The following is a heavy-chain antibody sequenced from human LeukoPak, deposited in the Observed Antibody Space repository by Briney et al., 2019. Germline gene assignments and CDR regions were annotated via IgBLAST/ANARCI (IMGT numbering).Heavy chain of an antibody. CDR1: GFTFDDYG. CDR3: AKGRDKYQLLSKNWFDP. CDR2: ISWNSGCI. V-gene: IGHV3-9*01. J-gene: IGHJ5*02. D-gene: IGHD2-2*01. Sequence: GRSLRLSCAASGFTFDDYGMDWVRQAPGKGLEWVSGISWNSGCIGYADSVKGRFTISRDNAKNSLYLQMNSLRAEDTALYYCAKGRDKYQLLSKNWFDPWGEGTLATVSS.